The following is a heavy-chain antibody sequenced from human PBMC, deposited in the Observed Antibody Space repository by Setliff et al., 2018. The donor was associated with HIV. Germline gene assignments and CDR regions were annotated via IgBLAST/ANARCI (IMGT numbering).Heavy chain of an antibody. J-gene: IGHJ4*02. CDR3: TTGEGQGPLGYCYRGSCDGRFDY. D-gene: IGHD2-15*01. CDR1: GFTFKSYG. CDR2: INEDGNEK. V-gene: IGHV3-7*03. Sequence: GGSLRLSCVDNGFTFKSYGMHWARQAPGKGLEWVANINEDGNEKYYEGSVKGRFTISRDNAKNSLTLQMNSLRADDTAVYYCTTGEGQGPLGYCYRGSCDGRFDYWGQGTLVTVSS.